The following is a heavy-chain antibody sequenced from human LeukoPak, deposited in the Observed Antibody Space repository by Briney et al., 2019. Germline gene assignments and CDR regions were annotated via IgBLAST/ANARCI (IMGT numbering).Heavy chain of an antibody. V-gene: IGHV3-30*18. CDR2: ISYDGSNK. Sequence: SLRLSCAASGFTFSSYGMHWVRQAPGKGLEWVAVISYDGSNKYYADSVKGRFTISRDNSKNTLYLQMNSLRAEDTAVYYCAKDLGGSGWYGAYWGQGTLVTVSS. CDR1: GFTFSSYG. D-gene: IGHD6-19*01. CDR3: AKDLGGSGWYGAY. J-gene: IGHJ4*02.